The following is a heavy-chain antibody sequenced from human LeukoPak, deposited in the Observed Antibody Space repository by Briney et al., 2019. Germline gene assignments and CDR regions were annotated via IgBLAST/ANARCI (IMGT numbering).Heavy chain of an antibody. CDR1: GGTFSSYA. D-gene: IGHD2-15*01. CDR2: IIPIFGTA. J-gene: IGHJ6*02. CDR3: GRGPKAGGPHHDMDV. Sequence: PSVKVSCKASGGTFSSYAISWVRQAPGQGLEWMGGIIPIFGTANYAQKFQGRATMTTDTSTSTAYMELRSLSSDDTAVYYCGRGPKAGGPHHDMDVWGRGTTVTVSS. V-gene: IGHV1-69*05.